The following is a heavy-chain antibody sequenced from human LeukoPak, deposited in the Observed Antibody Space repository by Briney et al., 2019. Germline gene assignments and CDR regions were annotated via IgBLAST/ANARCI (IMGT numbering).Heavy chain of an antibody. J-gene: IGHJ4*02. V-gene: IGHV1-8*01. CDR3: ARQYYYGSGSYSIPDY. D-gene: IGHD3-10*01. CDR2: MNPNSGNT. CDR1: GYTFTSYD. Sequence: ASVKVSCKASGYTFTSYDINWVRQATGQGLEWIGWMNPNSGNTGYAQKFQGRVTMTRNTSISTAYMELSSLRSEDTAVYYCARQYYYGSGSYSIPDYWGQGTLVTVSS.